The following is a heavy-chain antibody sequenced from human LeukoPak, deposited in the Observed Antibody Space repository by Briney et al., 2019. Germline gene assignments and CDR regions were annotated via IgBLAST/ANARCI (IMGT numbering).Heavy chain of an antibody. CDR3: ATYSTGFDI. J-gene: IGHJ3*02. CDR1: GGSFSGYY. V-gene: IGHV4-34*01. D-gene: IGHD6-19*01. Sequence: SETLSLTCAVYGGSFSGYYWSWIRQPPGKGLEWIGEINHSGSTNYNPSLKSRVTISVDTSKKQFSLKLSSVTAADTAVYYCATYSTGFDIWGQGTVVTVSS. CDR2: INHSGST.